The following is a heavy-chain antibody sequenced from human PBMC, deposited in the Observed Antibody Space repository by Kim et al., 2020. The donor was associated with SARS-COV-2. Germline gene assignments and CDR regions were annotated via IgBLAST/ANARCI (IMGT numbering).Heavy chain of an antibody. D-gene: IGHD3-10*01. Sequence: GGSLRLSCAASGFTFSDYYMSWIRQAPGKGLEWVSYISSSSSYTNYADSVKGRFTISRDNAKNSLYLQMNSLRAEDTAVYYCARKLLWFGELFDYWGQGTLVTVSS. CDR3: ARKLLWFGELFDY. CDR1: GFTFSDYY. J-gene: IGHJ4*02. CDR2: ISSSSSYT. V-gene: IGHV3-11*03.